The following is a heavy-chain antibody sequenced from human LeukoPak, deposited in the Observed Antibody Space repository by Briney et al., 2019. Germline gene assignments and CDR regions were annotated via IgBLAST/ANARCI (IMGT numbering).Heavy chain of an antibody. Sequence: GGSLRLSCAASGFTFSSYAMSWVRRAPGKGLEWVSAISGSGGSTYYADSVKGRFTISRDNSKNTLYLQMNSLRAEDTAVYYCAKDRSIILWFGELLGYWGQGTLVTVSS. CDR2: ISGSGGST. CDR1: GFTFSSYA. J-gene: IGHJ4*02. V-gene: IGHV3-23*01. D-gene: IGHD3-10*01. CDR3: AKDRSIILWFGELLGY.